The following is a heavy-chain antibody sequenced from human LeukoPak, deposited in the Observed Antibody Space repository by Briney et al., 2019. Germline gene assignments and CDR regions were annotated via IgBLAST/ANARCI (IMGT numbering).Heavy chain of an antibody. D-gene: IGHD3-10*01. J-gene: IGHJ6*02. CDR3: AKDLVVGYGSGSYSSYYYGMDV. V-gene: IGHV3-30*18. CDR1: GFTLSSYG. Sequence: PGRSLRLSCAASGFTLSSYGMQWVRQAPGKGLEWVAVISYDGSNKYYADSVKGRFTISRDNSKNTLYLQMNSLRAEDTAVYYCAKDLVVGYGSGSYSSYYYGMDVWGQGTTVTVSS. CDR2: ISYDGSNK.